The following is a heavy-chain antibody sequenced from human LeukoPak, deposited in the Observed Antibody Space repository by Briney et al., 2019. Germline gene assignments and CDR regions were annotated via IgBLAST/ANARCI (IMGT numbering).Heavy chain of an antibody. CDR2: IIPIFGTA. D-gene: IGHD4-11*01. J-gene: IGHJ2*01. CDR3: ASRNDYSNYGTPRDWYFDL. V-gene: IGHV1-69*13. Sequence: SVKVSCKASGGTFSSYAISWVRQAPGQGLEWTGGIIPIFGTANYAQKFQGRVTITADESTSTAYMELSSLRSEDTAVYYCASRNDYSNYGTPRDWYFDLWGRGTLVTVSS. CDR1: GGTFSSYA.